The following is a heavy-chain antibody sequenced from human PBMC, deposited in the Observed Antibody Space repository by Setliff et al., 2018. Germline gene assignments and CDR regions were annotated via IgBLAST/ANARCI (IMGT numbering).Heavy chain of an antibody. Sequence: ASVKVSCKASGYTLTNYYMHWVRQAPGQGLEWMGIINPSGGLTRYAQKFQGRVTMTRDTSTSTVYMEVISLRSEDTAVYYCARVPQEAFYYYDRGNHFDSWGQGTLVTVSS. V-gene: IGHV1-46*01. CDR2: INPSGGLT. CDR3: ARVPQEAFYYYDRGNHFDS. D-gene: IGHD3-22*01. J-gene: IGHJ4*02. CDR1: GYTLTNYY.